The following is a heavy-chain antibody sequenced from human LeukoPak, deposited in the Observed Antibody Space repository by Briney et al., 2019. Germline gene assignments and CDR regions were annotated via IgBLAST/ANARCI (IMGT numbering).Heavy chain of an antibody. CDR2: LSYDGSNK. D-gene: IGHD2-15*01. CDR3: ARDRWYCSGGSCFYYYGMDV. J-gene: IGHJ6*02. Sequence: GGSLRLSCAASGFTFSSYAMHWVRQAPGKGLEWVAVLSYDGSNKYYADSVKGRFTISRDNSKNTLYLQMNSLRAEDTAVYYCARDRWYCSGGSCFYYYGMDVWGQGTTVTVSS. CDR1: GFTFSSYA. V-gene: IGHV3-30-3*01.